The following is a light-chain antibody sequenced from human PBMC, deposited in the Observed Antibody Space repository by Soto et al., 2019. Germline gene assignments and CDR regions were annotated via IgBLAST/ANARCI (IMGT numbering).Light chain of an antibody. CDR1: SIDLGFYNY. V-gene: IGLV2-14*01. CDR3: TSYTSTSPLDV. J-gene: IGLJ1*01. Sequence: SVLMQPASVSGPPGQAIAISCTGPSIDLGFYNYVSWYQQHPGKAPNLMIYEYINRPSGVSDRFSASKSGNTASLNISGLKAEDEADYYCTSYTSTSPLDVFGTGTKVT. CDR2: EYI.